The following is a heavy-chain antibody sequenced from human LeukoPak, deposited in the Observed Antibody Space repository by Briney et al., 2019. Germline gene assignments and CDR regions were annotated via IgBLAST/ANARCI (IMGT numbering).Heavy chain of an antibody. CDR2: INPNSGGT. J-gene: IGHJ4*02. D-gene: IGHD5-24*01. Sequence: ASVKVSCXASGYTFTGYYMHWVRQAPGQGLEWMGRINPNSGGTKYAQKFQGRVTMTRDKASSTAYMELSRLRSDDTAVYYCARAPRDGYMADYWGQGTLVTVSS. CDR3: ARAPRDGYMADY. V-gene: IGHV1-2*06. CDR1: GYTFTGYY.